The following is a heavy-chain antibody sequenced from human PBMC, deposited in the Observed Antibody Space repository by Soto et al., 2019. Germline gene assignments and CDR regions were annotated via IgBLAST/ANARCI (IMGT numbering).Heavy chain of an antibody. CDR2: INPNSGGT. V-gene: IGHV1-2*04. CDR1: GYTFTGYY. CDR3: ARDHWSDFWSGYRTNYGMDV. Sequence: EASVKVSCKASGYTFTGYYMHWVRQAPGQGLEWMGWINPNSGGTNYAQKFQGWVTMTRDTSISTAYMELSRLRSDDTAVYYCARDHWSDFWSGYRTNYGMDVWGQGTTVTVSS. J-gene: IGHJ6*02. D-gene: IGHD3-3*01.